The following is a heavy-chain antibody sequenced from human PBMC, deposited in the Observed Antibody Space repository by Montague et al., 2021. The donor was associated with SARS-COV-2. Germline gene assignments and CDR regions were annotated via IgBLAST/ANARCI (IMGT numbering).Heavy chain of an antibody. V-gene: IGHV4-59*01. CDR1: AGLHSRYY. D-gene: IGHD3-9*01. CDR3: ARSRENYNILTGYPYYFDY. Sequence: SETLSLTCTVSAGLHSRYYRSWIRQPPGKGLEWIANNYYSGSTNXNPSLKSRVTISVDTSKNQFSLKLCSVTAADTAVYYCARSRENYNILTGYPYYFDYWGQGTLVTVSS. CDR2: NYYSGST. J-gene: IGHJ4*02.